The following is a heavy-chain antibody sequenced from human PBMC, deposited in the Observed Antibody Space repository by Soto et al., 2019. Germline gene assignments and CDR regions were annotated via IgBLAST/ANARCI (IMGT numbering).Heavy chain of an antibody. J-gene: IGHJ4*02. CDR3: ARGLSVTLFDN. CDR1: GGSISTGGYY. D-gene: IGHD4-17*01. CDR2: IYYSGST. Sequence: QVQLQESGPGLVKPSQTLSLTCTVSGGSISTGGYYWTWIRQHPGKGLEWIGYIYYSGSTYYNPSLKSRVTVSVDTSKNQFSLKLSSVTAADTAVYYCARGLSVTLFDNWGQGTLVPVSS. V-gene: IGHV4-31*03.